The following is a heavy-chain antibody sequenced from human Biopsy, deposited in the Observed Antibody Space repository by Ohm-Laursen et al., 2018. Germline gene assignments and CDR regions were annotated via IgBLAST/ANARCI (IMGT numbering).Heavy chain of an antibody. Sequence: SLRLSCAASGFVFNNFAMSWVRQAPGKGLEWVSAISGRGVDTSYAGSVKGRFTISRDNSKNTLYLQMNSLRAEDTAVFYCVKDRGAAGTDYYYGMDVWGQGTTVTVSS. V-gene: IGHV3-23*01. D-gene: IGHD6-13*01. J-gene: IGHJ6*01. CDR3: VKDRGAAGTDYYYGMDV. CDR1: GFVFNNFA. CDR2: ISGRGVDT.